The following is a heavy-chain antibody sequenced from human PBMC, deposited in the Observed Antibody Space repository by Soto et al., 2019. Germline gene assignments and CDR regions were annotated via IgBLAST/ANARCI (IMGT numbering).Heavy chain of an antibody. CDR3: ARVGFCYVVDY. Sequence: EVQLVESGGGLVQPGGSLRLSCAASGFTFSSYSMNWVRQATGKGLEWVSYISSSSSTIYYADSVKGRFTISRYNAKNSRYLQMNSLRAEDTAVYYCARVGFCYVVDYWGQGTLVTVSS. CDR1: GFTFSSYS. D-gene: IGHD2-15*01. CDR2: ISSSSSTI. J-gene: IGHJ4*02. V-gene: IGHV3-48*01.